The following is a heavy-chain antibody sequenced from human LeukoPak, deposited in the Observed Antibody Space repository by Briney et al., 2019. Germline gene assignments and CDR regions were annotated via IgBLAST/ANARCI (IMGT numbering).Heavy chain of an antibody. CDR1: GYTFNSYG. V-gene: IGHV1-8*02. CDR2: MNPNSGNT. D-gene: IGHD3-3*01. Sequence: GASVKVSCKTSGYTFNSYGINWVRQATGQGLEWMGWMNPNSGNTGYAQKLQGRVTMTRNTSIRTAYMELSGLRPEDTAVYYCARRNIRFLELDFWGQGTLVTVSS. J-gene: IGHJ4*02. CDR3: ARRNIRFLELDF.